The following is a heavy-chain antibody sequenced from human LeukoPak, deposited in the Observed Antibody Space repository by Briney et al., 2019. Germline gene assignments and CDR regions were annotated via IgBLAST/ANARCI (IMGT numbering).Heavy chain of an antibody. CDR1: GGSISSYY. J-gene: IGHJ4*02. V-gene: IGHV4-59*01. D-gene: IGHD1-26*01. CDR3: ARTYSETSIDY. CDR2: IYHTGST. Sequence: KPSETLSLTCTVSGGSISSYYWIWMRQPPGKGLKWMGYIYHTGSTNYNPSLKSRVTISVDTSKNQFSLKLSSVTAADTAVYYCARTYSETSIDYWGQGTLVTVSS.